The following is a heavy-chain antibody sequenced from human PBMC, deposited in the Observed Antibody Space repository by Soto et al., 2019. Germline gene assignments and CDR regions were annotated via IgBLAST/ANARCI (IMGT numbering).Heavy chain of an antibody. J-gene: IGHJ6*02. D-gene: IGHD4-17*01. CDR1: GYSFTSYW. V-gene: IGHV5-51*01. Sequence: RGESLKISCKGSGYSFTSYWIGWVRQMPGKGLEWMGIIYPGDSDTRYSPSFQGQATISADKSISTAYLQWSSLKASDTAMYYCAKVDYGGNSGYYYYGMDVWGQGTTVTVSS. CDR2: IYPGDSDT. CDR3: AKVDYGGNSGYYYYGMDV.